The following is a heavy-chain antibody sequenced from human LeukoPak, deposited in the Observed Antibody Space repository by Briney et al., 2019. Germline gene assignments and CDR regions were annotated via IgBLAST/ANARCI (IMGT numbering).Heavy chain of an antibody. Sequence: PGRSLRLSCVASGFTFSSYGMHWVRPAPGKGLEWVAVIWYDGSNKYYADSVKGRFTISRDNSKNTLYLQMNSLRAEDTAVYYCARDARGSDYWGQGTLVTVSS. V-gene: IGHV3-33*01. CDR3: ARDARGSDY. D-gene: IGHD3-10*01. CDR1: GFTFSSYG. J-gene: IGHJ4*02. CDR2: IWYDGSNK.